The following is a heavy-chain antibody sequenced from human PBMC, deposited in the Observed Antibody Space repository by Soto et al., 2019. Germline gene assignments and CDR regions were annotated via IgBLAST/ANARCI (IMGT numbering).Heavy chain of an antibody. Sequence: QVQLVQSGAEVKKPGASVKVSCKASGYTFTSYDINWVRQATGQGLEWMGWMNPNGHNTGYAQKFEGRVTITKNTSISTAYMELSSLRSEYTAVYYCARSLYGDDVDYWGQGTLVSVSS. CDR1: GYTFTSYD. J-gene: IGHJ4*02. CDR2: MNPNGHNT. D-gene: IGHD4-17*01. V-gene: IGHV1-8*01. CDR3: ARSLYGDDVDY.